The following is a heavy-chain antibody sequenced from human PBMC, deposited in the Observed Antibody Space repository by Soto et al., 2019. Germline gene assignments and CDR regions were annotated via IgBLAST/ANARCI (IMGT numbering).Heavy chain of an antibody. CDR1: GGTFSSNT. J-gene: IGHJ5*02. V-gene: IGHV1-69*01. D-gene: IGHD2-15*01. CDR3: ATAGLRGASPGQGGLP. CDR2: IIPIFGTT. Sequence: QEQLVQSGAEVKKPGSAVTVSCKASGGTFSSNTVNWVRQAPGQGLEWMGGIIPIFGTTTYSQKFQGRVTLTADVSTSTAYMELSSLRSEDTAVYYCATAGLRGASPGQGGLPWGRGTVVTVSS.